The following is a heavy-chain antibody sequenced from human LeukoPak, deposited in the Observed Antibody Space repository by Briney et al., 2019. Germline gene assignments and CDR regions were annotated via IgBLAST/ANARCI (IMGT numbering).Heavy chain of an antibody. D-gene: IGHD6-6*01. J-gene: IGHJ4*02. CDR3: VRVTARFLFFDY. Sequence: GGSLRLSCAASGYIFRRYWVSWVRQAPGKGLEWVANINEDGSQKNYVDSVKGRFTISRDNAKNTLYLQMNSLRAEDTAVYYCVRVTARFLFFDYWGQGTLVTVSS. CDR1: GYIFRRYW. CDR2: INEDGSQK. V-gene: IGHV3-7*04.